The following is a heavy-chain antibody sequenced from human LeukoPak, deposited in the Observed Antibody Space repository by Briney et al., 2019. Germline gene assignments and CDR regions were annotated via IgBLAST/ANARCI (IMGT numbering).Heavy chain of an antibody. Sequence: SVKVSCKASGGTFSSYAISWVRQAPGQGLEWMGGIIPIFGTANYAQKFQGRVTITTDESTSTAYMELSSLRSEDTAAYYCARVSSWYQGWFDPWGQGTLVTVSS. D-gene: IGHD6-13*01. CDR2: IIPIFGTA. CDR1: GGTFSSYA. J-gene: IGHJ5*02. V-gene: IGHV1-69*05. CDR3: ARVSSWYQGWFDP.